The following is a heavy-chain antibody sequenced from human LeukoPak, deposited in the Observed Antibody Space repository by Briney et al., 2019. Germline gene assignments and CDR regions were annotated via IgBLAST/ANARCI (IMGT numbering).Heavy chain of an antibody. D-gene: IGHD3-22*01. CDR1: GYTFTSYG. CDR2: ISAYNGNT. CDR3: AREGIEYYYDSSGYYLFDY. J-gene: IGHJ4*02. Sequence: ASVKVSCKASGYTFTSYGISWVRQAPGQGLEWMGWISAYNGNTNHAQKLQGRVTMTTDTSTSTAYMELRSLRSDDTAVYYCAREGIEYYYDSSGYYLFDYWGQGTLVTVSS. V-gene: IGHV1-18*01.